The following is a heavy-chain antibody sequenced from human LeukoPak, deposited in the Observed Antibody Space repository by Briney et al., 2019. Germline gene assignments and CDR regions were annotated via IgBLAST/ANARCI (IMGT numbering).Heavy chain of an antibody. J-gene: IGHJ4*02. CDR1: GDSINYP. CDR3: ASSPSRDGYNGFDY. CDR2: IYTSGST. D-gene: IGHD5-24*01. V-gene: IGHV4-4*09. Sequence: PSETLSLTCSVSGDSINYPWTWIRQPPGKGLEWIGYIYTSGSTNYNPSLKSRVTISVDTSKNQFSLKLSSVTAADTAVYYCASSPSRDGYNGFDYWGQGTLVTVSS.